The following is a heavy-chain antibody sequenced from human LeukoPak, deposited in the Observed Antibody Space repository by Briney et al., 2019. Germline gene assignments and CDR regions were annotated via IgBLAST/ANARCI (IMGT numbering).Heavy chain of an antibody. CDR2: IHHNGEMT. V-gene: IGHV3-64D*06. CDR1: GFTLTWHV. CDR3: VRDMSGKYSFDY. J-gene: IGHJ4*02. D-gene: IGHD1-26*01. Sequence: GGSLRLSCAASGFTLTWHVMHWVRQAPGKALEYVSFIHHNGEMTSYAESVRGRFTVSRDNSKNTLFLELSSLRTDDTAVYYCVRDMSGKYSFDYWGQGTLVIVST.